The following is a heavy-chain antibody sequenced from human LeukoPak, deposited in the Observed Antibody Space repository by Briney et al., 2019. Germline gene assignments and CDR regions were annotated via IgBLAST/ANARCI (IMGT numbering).Heavy chain of an antibody. D-gene: IGHD6-19*01. CDR2: IYYSGST. Sequence: SETLSLTCTVSGGSISSYYWSWIRQPPGKGLEWIGYIYYSGSTNYNPSLKSRVTISVDTSKNQFSLKLSSVTAADTAVYYCARGPIAVAGTDFDYWGQGTLSPSPQ. CDR1: GGSISSYY. CDR3: ARGPIAVAGTDFDY. J-gene: IGHJ4*02. V-gene: IGHV4-59*01.